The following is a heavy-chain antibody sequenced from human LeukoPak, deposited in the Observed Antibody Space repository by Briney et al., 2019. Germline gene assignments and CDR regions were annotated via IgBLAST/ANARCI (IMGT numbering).Heavy chain of an antibody. CDR2: IYSGGST. Sequence: GGSLRLSCAASGFTVSSNYMSWVRQAPGKGLEWVSVIYSGGSTYYADSVKGRFTISRDNSKNTLCLQMNSLRAEDTAVYYCASRGCSSTSCYFGAFDIWGQGTMVTVSS. V-gene: IGHV3-53*01. CDR3: ASRGCSSTSCYFGAFDI. CDR1: GFTVSSNY. J-gene: IGHJ3*02. D-gene: IGHD2-2*01.